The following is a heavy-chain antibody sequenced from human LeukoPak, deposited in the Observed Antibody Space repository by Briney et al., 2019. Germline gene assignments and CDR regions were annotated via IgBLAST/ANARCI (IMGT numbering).Heavy chain of an antibody. V-gene: IGHV3-7*03. CDR3: ASEKYYYDSSGYYSYFDY. CDR2: IHQDGSDK. J-gene: IGHJ4*02. CDR1: GFTFSRCW. D-gene: IGHD3-22*01. Sequence: GGSLRLSCAASGFTFSRCWMSWVRQAPGKGLEWVANIHQDGSDKDYVDSVKGRFTISRDNAKNSLYLQMNSLRAEDTAVYYCASEKYYYDSSGYYSYFDYWGQGTLVTVSS.